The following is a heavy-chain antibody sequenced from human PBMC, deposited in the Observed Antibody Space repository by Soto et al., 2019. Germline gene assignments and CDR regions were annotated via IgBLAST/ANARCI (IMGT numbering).Heavy chain of an antibody. CDR1: GVSITSHY. CDR3: TVGGAGHPFDY. D-gene: IGHD3-16*01. CDR2: IHYSGST. V-gene: IGHV4-59*11. J-gene: IGHJ4*02. Sequence: SETLSLTCTVSGVSITSHYWTWIRQPPGKGLEWIGNIHYSGSTNYSPSLKGRVIISVDTSENQSSLKLSSVTTADTAVYYCTVGGAGHPFDYWGQGTMVTVSS.